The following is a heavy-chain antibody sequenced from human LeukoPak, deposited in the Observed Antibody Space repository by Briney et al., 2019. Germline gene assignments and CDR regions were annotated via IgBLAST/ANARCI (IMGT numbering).Heavy chain of an antibody. J-gene: IGHJ4*02. CDR2: INHSGST. D-gene: IGHD4-11*01. CDR3: ARGVTTVTYFDY. CDR1: GGSFSGYY. Sequence: SETLSLTCAVYGGSFSGYYWSWIRQPPGKGLEWIGEINHSGSTNYNPSLKSRVTISVDTSKNQFSLKLSSVTAADTAVYYCARGVTTVTYFDYWGQGTLATVSS. V-gene: IGHV4-34*01.